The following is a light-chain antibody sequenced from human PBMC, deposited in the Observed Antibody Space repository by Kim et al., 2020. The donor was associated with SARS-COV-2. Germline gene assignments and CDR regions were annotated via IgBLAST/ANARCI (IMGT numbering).Light chain of an antibody. J-gene: IGKJ1*01. Sequence: ASVGERVNITCRASQGVSNSLAWFQQKPGKAPRVLIYAASTLQSGVPSRFSGSGSGTDFTLTISSLQPEDVATYYCQKYNAAPWTFGQGTKVDIK. CDR2: AAS. V-gene: IGKV1-27*01. CDR3: QKYNAAPWT. CDR1: QGVSNS.